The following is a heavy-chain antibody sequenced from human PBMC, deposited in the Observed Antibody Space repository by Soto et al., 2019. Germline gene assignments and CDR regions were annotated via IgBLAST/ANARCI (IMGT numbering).Heavy chain of an antibody. CDR3: ARHLFGGGDYIWGSPTIYYFDY. D-gene: IGHD3-16*01. V-gene: IGHV4-39*01. CDR1: GGSISRSSYY. CDR2: IYYSGST. Sequence: PSETLSLTCTVSGGSISRSSYYWGWIRQPPGKGLEWIGSIYYSGSTYYNPSLKSRVTISVDTSKNQFSLKLSSVTAADTAVYYCARHLFGGGDYIWGSPTIYYFDYWGQGTLVTVSS. J-gene: IGHJ4*02.